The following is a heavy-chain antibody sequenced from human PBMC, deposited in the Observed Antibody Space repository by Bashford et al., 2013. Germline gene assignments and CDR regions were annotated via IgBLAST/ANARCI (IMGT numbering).Heavy chain of an antibody. Sequence: ASVKVSCKASGYTFTGYYMHWVRQAPGQGLEWMGWINPNSGDTNYADSVKGRFTISRDNAKNSLYLQMNSLRAEDTAVYYCARDKDYYYGMDVWGPRDPRSPRLL. CDR1: GYTFTGYY. V-gene: IGHV1-2*02. CDR3: ARDKDYYYGMDV. J-gene: IGHJ6*02. CDR2: INPNSGDT.